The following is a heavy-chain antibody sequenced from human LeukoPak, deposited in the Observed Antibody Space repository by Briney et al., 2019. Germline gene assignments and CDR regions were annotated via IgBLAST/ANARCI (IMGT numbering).Heavy chain of an antibody. CDR2: ISAYNGNT. CDR3: ARDHPYDYVWGSDY. V-gene: IGHV1-18*01. Sequence: ASVKVSCKASGYTFTSYGISWVRQAPGQGLEWMGWISAYNGNTNYAQKLQGRVTMTTDTSTSTAYMELRSLRSDDTAVYYCARDHPYDYVWGSDYWGQGTLVTVSS. J-gene: IGHJ4*02. D-gene: IGHD3-16*01. CDR1: GYTFTSYG.